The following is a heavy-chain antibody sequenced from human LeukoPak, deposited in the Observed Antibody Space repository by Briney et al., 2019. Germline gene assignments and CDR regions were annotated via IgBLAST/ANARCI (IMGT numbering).Heavy chain of an antibody. CDR2: FSGSVDTT. J-gene: IGHJ4*02. CDR3: AKASAGTCSGARCYYFDS. V-gene: IGHV3-23*01. D-gene: IGHD2-15*01. Sequence: GGSLRLSGAASGFTFTTYAMSWARQTPGKGLEWVSTFSGSVDTTYHADYVKGRFTISRDNSKNTVYLQMNSLRAEDTAVYYCAKASAGTCSGARCYYFDSWGQGTPVTVSS. CDR1: GFTFTTYA.